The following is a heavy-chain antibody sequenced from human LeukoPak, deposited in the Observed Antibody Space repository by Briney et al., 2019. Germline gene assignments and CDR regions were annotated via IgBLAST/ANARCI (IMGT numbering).Heavy chain of an antibody. CDR2: IYYSGST. J-gene: IGHJ4*02. V-gene: IGHV4-31*03. Sequence: NPSQTLSLTCTVSGGSISSGGYYWSWIRQHPGKGLEWIGYIYYSGSTYYNPSLKSRVTISVDTSKNQFSLKLSSVTAADTAVYYCARARIAVAATDYWGQGTLVTVSS. CDR3: ARARIAVAATDY. CDR1: GGSISSGGYY. D-gene: IGHD6-19*01.